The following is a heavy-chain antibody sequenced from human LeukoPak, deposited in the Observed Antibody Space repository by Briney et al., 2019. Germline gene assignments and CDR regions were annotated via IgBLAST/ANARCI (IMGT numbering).Heavy chain of an antibody. CDR1: GFTFSSYD. V-gene: IGHV3-23*01. D-gene: IGHD6-19*01. J-gene: IGHJ5*02. Sequence: GGSLRLSCRGSGFTFSSYDMSWGRQAPGKGLEWVSSISGDAVSKYYAESVRGRFTISRDNSKDTLYLQMNSLRAEDTALYFCTKDRHSSGWPNWFDPWGQGSLVIVSS. CDR2: ISGDAVSK. CDR3: TKDRHSSGWPNWFDP.